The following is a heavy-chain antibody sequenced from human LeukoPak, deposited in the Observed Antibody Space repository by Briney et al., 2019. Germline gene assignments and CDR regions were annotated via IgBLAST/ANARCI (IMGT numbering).Heavy chain of an antibody. CDR1: GGSFSGYY. CDR2: INHSGST. Sequence: PSETLSLTCAVYGGSFSGYYWSWIRQPPGKGLEWIGEINHSGSTNYNPSLKSRVTISVDTSKNQFSLRLSSVTAADTAVYYCARVVGHSSGTYWRLGDYYFDYWGQGTLVTVSS. CDR3: ARVVGHSSGTYWRLGDYYFDY. J-gene: IGHJ4*02. D-gene: IGHD3-22*01. V-gene: IGHV4-34*01.